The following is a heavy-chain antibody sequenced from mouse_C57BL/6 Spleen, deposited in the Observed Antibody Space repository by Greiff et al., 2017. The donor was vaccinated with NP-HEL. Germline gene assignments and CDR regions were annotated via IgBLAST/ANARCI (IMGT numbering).Heavy chain of an antibody. CDR3: AREYFDV. J-gene: IGHJ1*03. V-gene: IGHV3-6*01. CDR1: GYSITSGYY. CDR2: ISYDGSN. Sequence: EVQLMESGPGLVKPSQSLSLTCSVTGYSITSGYYWNWIRQFPGNKLEWMGYISYDGSNNYNPSLKNRISITRDTSKNQFFLKLNSVTTEDTATYYCAREYFDVWGTGTTVTVSS.